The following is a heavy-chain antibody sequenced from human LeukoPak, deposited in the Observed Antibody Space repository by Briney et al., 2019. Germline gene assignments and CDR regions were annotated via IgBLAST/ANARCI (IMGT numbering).Heavy chain of an antibody. D-gene: IGHD6-13*01. J-gene: IGHJ1*01. CDR1: GFTFSSYG. CDR2: ISYDGSNK. Sequence: SGGSLRLSCAASGFTFSSYGMHWVRQAPGKGLEWVAVISYDGSNKYYADSVKGRFTISRDNSKNTLYLQMNSLRAEDAAVYHCTYDDSSSWYGWRWGHAEYFQHWGQGTLVTVSS. V-gene: IGHV3-30*03. CDR3: TYDDSSSWYGWRWGHAEYFQH.